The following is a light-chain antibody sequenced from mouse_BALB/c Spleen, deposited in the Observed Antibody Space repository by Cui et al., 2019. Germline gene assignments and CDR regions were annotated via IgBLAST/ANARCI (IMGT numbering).Light chain of an antibody. CDR1: SRISE. Sequence: QIVLTSSPALMSASPGEEVTMTCSASSRISEMDWYQQKPRASPKPWIYLTSNLGSGGPARFSGSGSGTSYSPTSSSREDEDAATYYCEQWSSNPLTFGAGTKLELK. CDR2: LTS. CDR3: EQWSSNPLT. J-gene: IGKJ5*01. V-gene: IGKV4-68*01.